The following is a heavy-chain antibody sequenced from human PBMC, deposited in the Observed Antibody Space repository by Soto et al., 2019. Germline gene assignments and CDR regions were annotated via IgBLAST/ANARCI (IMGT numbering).Heavy chain of an antibody. Sequence: QVQLQASGPGLVKPSETLSLTCTVSGGSINSNYWSWIRQPPGKGLEWLGYIYDSGSAKYNPSLKLLFSISVDMSNNQFFLNMRSVTAADTAVYFCARRDFDPMTADSYFDSWGQATLVTVSS. J-gene: IGHJ4*02. CDR2: IYDSGSA. D-gene: IGHD2-21*02. V-gene: IGHV4-59*01. CDR3: ARRDFDPMTADSYFDS. CDR1: GGSINSNY.